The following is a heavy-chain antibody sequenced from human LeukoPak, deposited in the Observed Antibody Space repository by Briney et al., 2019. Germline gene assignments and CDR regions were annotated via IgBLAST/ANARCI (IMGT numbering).Heavy chain of an antibody. V-gene: IGHV3-23*01. Sequence: GGSLRLSCAASIFTFNNYAMNWVRQAPGKGLKWVSSISGSGDSTYYADSVEGRFTISRDNSKNTVYLQMNSLRAEDTAVYYCARGPLIAAAGTWWGQGTLVTVSS. J-gene: IGHJ4*02. D-gene: IGHD6-13*01. CDR3: ARGPLIAAAGTW. CDR1: IFTFNNYA. CDR2: ISGSGDST.